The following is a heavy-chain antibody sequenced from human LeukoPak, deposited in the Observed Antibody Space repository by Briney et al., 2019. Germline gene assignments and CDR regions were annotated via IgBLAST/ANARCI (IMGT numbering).Heavy chain of an antibody. V-gene: IGHV3-11*04. J-gene: IGHJ5*02. Sequence: PGGSLRLSCAASGFTFSDYYMSWIRQAPGKGLEWVSYISSSGSTIYYADSVKGRFTISRDNAKNSLYLQMNSLRAEDTAVYYCARESSSGWYDNWFDPWGQGTLVTVSS. CDR2: ISSSGSTI. D-gene: IGHD6-19*01. CDR1: GFTFSDYY. CDR3: ARESSSGWYDNWFDP.